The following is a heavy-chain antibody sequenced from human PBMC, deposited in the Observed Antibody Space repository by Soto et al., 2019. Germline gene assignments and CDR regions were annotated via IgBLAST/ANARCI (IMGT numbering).Heavy chain of an antibody. V-gene: IGHV1-69*06. J-gene: IGHJ6*02. CDR1: GGTFSSYA. CDR2: IIPIFGTA. CDR3: APGIVVVPAATSSCYYYGMDV. D-gene: IGHD2-2*01. Sequence: ASVKVSCKASGGTFSSYAISWVRQAPGQGLEWMGGIIPIFGTANYAQKFQGRVTITADKSTSTAYMELSSLRSEDTAVYYCAPGIVVVPAATSSCYYYGMDVWGQGTTVTVSS.